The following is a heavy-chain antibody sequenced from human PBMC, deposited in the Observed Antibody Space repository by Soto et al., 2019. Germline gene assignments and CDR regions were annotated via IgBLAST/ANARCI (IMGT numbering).Heavy chain of an antibody. CDR2: LNPNNGVT. CDR1: GYIFTSYD. V-gene: IGHV1-8*01. J-gene: IGHJ4*02. Sequence: QVQLVQSGAEVKKPGASVKVSCKTSGYIFTSYDINWVRQATGQGLEWMGWLNPNNGVTGYAQNFQGRGTMTRDTSITTVYMELSELRSEDTAVYYCARGVAAGVDNWGQGTLVTVSS. D-gene: IGHD6-13*01. CDR3: ARGVAAGVDN.